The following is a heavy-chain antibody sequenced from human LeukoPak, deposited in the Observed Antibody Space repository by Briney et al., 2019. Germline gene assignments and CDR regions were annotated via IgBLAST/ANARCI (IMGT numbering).Heavy chain of an antibody. J-gene: IGHJ3*02. CDR2: IKQDGSEK. V-gene: IGHV3-7*01. CDR3: ARSPYYDSSGYGNRAFDI. Sequence: QSGGSLRLSCAASGFTFSSYWMSWVRQAPGKGLEWVANIKQDGSEKYYVDSVKGRFTISRDNAKNSLYLQMNSLRAEDTAVYYCARSPYYDSSGYGNRAFDIWGQGTMVTVSS. D-gene: IGHD3-22*01. CDR1: GFTFSSYW.